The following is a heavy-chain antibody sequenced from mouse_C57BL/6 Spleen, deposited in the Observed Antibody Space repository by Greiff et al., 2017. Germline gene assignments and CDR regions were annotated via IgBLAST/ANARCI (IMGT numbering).Heavy chain of an antibody. CDR1: GYAFTNYL. V-gene: IGHV1-54*01. Sequence: QVQLQQSGAELVRPGTSVTVSCKASGYAFTNYLIEWVKQRPGQGLEWIGVINPGSGGTNYNEKFKGKATLTADKSSSTAYMLLSSLTSEDSAVYFCARGTYGHWYLDVWGTGTTVTVSS. CDR3: ARGTYGHWYLDV. D-gene: IGHD1-1*02. J-gene: IGHJ1*03. CDR2: INPGSGGT.